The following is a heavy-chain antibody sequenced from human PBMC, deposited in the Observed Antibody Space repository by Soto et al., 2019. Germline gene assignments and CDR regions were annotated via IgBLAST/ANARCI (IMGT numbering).Heavy chain of an antibody. D-gene: IGHD2-2*01. V-gene: IGHV3-11*01. CDR1: GFTFSDYY. Sequence: GGSLRLSCAASGFTFSDYYMSWIRQAPGKGLEWVSYISSSGSTIYYADSVKGRFTISRDNAKNSLYLQMNSLRAEDTAVYYCAGNAVVPAALGYFQHWGQGTLVTVSS. CDR3: AGNAVVPAALGYFQH. J-gene: IGHJ1*01. CDR2: ISSSGSTI.